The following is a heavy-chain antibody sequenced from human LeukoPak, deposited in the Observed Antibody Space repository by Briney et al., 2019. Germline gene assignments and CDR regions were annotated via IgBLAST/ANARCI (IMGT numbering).Heavy chain of an antibody. V-gene: IGHV4-39*07. D-gene: IGHD2-2*01. CDR3: AGNQLLNAFDI. CDR2: IFYSGST. J-gene: IGHJ3*02. Sequence: SETLSLTCTVSGGSISSSNYFWGWIRQPPGKGLEWIGTIFYSGSTYYNPSLKSRVTISLDTSKIQFSLKLSSVTAADTAVYYCAGNQLLNAFDIWGQGTMVTVSS. CDR1: GGSISSSNYF.